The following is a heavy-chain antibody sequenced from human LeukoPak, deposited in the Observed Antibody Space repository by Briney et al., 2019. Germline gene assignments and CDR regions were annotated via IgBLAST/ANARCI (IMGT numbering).Heavy chain of an antibody. D-gene: IGHD3-3*01. CDR1: GFTFSSYG. CDR2: IWYDGSNK. CDR3: ARDPGTIFGVVTPYYMDV. Sequence: GGSLRLSCAASGFTFSSYGMHWVRQAPGKGLEWVAVIWYDGSNKYYADSVKGRFTISRDNPKNTLYLQMNSLRAEDTAVYYCARDPGTIFGVVTPYYMDVWGKGTTVTVSS. J-gene: IGHJ6*03. V-gene: IGHV3-33*01.